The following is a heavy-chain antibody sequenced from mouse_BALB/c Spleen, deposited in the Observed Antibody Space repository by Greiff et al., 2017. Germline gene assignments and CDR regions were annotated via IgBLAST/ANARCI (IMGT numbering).Heavy chain of an antibody. D-gene: IGHD4-1*01. CDR2: ISYDGSN. J-gene: IGHJ4*01. CDR1: GYSITSGYY. V-gene: IGHV3-6*02. CDR3: ARELGAMDY. Sequence: EVKLLESGPGLVKPSQSLSLTCSVTGYSITSGYYWNWIRQFPGNKLEWMGYISYDGSNNYNPSLKNRISITRDTSKNQFFLKLNSVTTEDTATYYCARELGAMDYWGQGTSVTVSS.